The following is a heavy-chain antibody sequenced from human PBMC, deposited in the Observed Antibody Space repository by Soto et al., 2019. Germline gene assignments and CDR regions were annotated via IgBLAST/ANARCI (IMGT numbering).Heavy chain of an antibody. V-gene: IGHV1-3*01. CDR3: ARDTGDDTFDF. Sequence: GASVKVSCKASGYTFSSYAMHWVRQAPGQRLEWMGWINAGYGNTKSSQKFQDRVTISRDTSASTAYMELTSLRSEDTAVYYCARDTGDDTFDFWGQGTLVTVSS. J-gene: IGHJ4*02. CDR2: INAGYGNT. CDR1: GYTFSSYA. D-gene: IGHD7-27*01.